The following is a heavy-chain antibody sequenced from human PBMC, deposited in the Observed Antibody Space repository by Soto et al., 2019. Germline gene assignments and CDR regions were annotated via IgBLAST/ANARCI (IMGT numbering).Heavy chain of an antibody. Sequence: SETLSLTCSVSGGSINYNSYYWGWIRQPPGKGLEWVGGIFYTGTTYYSPSLKDRVTISVDTSKNSFSLNLTSVTAADTAVYFCARLVVVAPVANAWGQGTLVTVSS. D-gene: IGHD2-2*01. CDR2: IFYTGTT. V-gene: IGHV4-39*02. CDR1: GGSINYNSYY. J-gene: IGHJ5*02. CDR3: ARLVVVAPVANA.